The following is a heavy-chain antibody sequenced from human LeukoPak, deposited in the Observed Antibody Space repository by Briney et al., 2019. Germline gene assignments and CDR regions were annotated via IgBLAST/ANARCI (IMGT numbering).Heavy chain of an antibody. D-gene: IGHD4-17*01. CDR3: ARVGDYGDYVNWFDP. Sequence: SETLSLTCTVSGGSIGSYYWSWVRQPPGKGLEWIGSGYHIGSTYFNPSLRSRVTILIDIFKNQFSLKMSSVTAADTAIYYCARVGDYGDYVNWFDPWGPGTLVTVSS. CDR2: GYHIGST. V-gene: IGHV4-38-2*02. J-gene: IGHJ5*02. CDR1: GGSIGSYY.